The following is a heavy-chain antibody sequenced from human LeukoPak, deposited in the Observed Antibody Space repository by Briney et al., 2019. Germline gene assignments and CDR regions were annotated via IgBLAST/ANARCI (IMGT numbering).Heavy chain of an antibody. CDR1: GGTFSSYA. J-gene: IGHJ4*02. V-gene: IGHV1-69*05. CDR3: ARSPYSSSSYFDY. Sequence: SVKVSCKASGGTFSSYAISWVRQVPGQGLEWMGGIIPIFGTANYAQKFQGRVTITTDESTSTAYMELSSLRSEDTAVYYCARSPYSSSSYFDYWGQGTLVTVSS. D-gene: IGHD6-6*01. CDR2: IIPIFGTA.